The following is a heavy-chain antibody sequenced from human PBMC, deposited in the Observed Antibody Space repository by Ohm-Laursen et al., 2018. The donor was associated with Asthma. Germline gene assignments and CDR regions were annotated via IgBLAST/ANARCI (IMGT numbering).Heavy chain of an antibody. V-gene: IGHV1-3*01. Sequence: ASVKVSCKASGYTFTSYAMHWVRQAPGQRLEWMGWINAGNGNTKYSQKFQGRVTITRDTSASTAYMELSSLRSEDTAVYYCARVKGSDWLNDAFDIWGQGTIVTVSS. CDR1: GYTFTSYA. CDR3: ARVKGSDWLNDAFDI. D-gene: IGHD1-26*01. CDR2: INAGNGNT. J-gene: IGHJ3*02.